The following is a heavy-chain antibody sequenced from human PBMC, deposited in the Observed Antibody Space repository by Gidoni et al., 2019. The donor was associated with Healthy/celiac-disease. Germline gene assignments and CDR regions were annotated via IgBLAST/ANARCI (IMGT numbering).Heavy chain of an antibody. CDR3: ASDYNWNDETAGGAFDI. CDR1: GFTFSSFG. CDR2: IWYDGSNK. D-gene: IGHD1-20*01. J-gene: IGHJ3*02. V-gene: IGHV3-33*01. Sequence: QVPLLESGVGVVKPGRSLRLSCAASGFTFSSFGRHWVRQAPGKGLEWVAVIWYDGSNKYYADSVKGRFTISRDNSKNTLYLQRNSLRAEDTAVYYCASDYNWNDETAGGAFDIWGQGTMVTVSS.